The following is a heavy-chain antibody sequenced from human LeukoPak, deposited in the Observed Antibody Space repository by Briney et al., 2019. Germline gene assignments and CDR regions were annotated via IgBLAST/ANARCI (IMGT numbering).Heavy chain of an antibody. D-gene: IGHD4/OR15-4a*01. CDR1: GDSVSSNSVA. CDR3: ARWKGAYSDY. V-gene: IGHV6-1*01. Sequence: SQTLSLTCAISGDSVSSNSVAWYWIRPSPSSGLEWLGMTYYRYKWYNDYAVSVKSRITINPDTSKNRFSLQLNSVTPEDTAVYYCARWKGAYSDYWGQGTLVTVSS. CDR2: TYYRYKWYN. J-gene: IGHJ4*02.